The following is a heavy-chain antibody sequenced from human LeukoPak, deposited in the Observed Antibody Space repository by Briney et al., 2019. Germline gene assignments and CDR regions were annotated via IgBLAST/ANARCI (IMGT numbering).Heavy chain of an antibody. J-gene: IGHJ1*01. CDR3: ATYYYGSDVYFQH. Sequence: GGSLRLSCAASGFTFSSYSMNWVRQAPGQGLEWVSYISGGSGTICYADSVKGRFTISRDNAKNSLYLEMNSLRDEDTAVYYCATYYYGSDVYFQHWGQGTLVTVSS. CDR1: GFTFSSYS. D-gene: IGHD3-10*01. CDR2: ISGGSGTI. V-gene: IGHV3-48*02.